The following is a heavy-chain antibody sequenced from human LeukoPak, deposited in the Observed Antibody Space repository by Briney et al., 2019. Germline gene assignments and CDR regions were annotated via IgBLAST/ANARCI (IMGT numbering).Heavy chain of an antibody. J-gene: IGHJ4*02. CDR1: GGSFSGYY. CDR3: ARGGRPYYLDSSAIRPFGG. V-gene: IGHV4-34*01. CDR2: INHSGST. Sequence: SETLSLTCAVSGGSFSGYYWSWIRQPPGKGLEWIGEINHSGSTNYNPSLKSRLTISVDTSKNQFFLKLSCVSAADTAVYYCARGGRPYYLDSSAIRPFGGWGQGTLVTFSS. D-gene: IGHD3-22*01.